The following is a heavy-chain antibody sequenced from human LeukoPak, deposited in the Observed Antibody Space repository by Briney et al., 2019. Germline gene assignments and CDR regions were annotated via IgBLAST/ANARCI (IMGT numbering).Heavy chain of an antibody. V-gene: IGHV7-4-1*02. J-gene: IGHJ4*02. CDR3: ARLPTYYYGSGIKNFDY. D-gene: IGHD3-10*01. Sequence: ASVKVSCKASGYTFTGYYMHWVRQAPGQGLEWMGWINTNTGNPTYAQGFTGRFVFSLDTSVSTAYLQISSLKAEDTAVYYCARLPTYYYGSGIKNFDYWGQGTLVTVSS. CDR1: GYTFTGYY. CDR2: INTNTGNP.